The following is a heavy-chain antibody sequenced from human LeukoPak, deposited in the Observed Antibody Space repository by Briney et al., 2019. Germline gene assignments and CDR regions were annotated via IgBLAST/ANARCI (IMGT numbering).Heavy chain of an antibody. V-gene: IGHV4-31*03. CDR2: IYYSGST. Sequence: SQTLSLTCTVSGGSISSGGYYWSWIRQHPGKGLEWIGYIYYSGSTYYNPSLKSRVTISVDTSKNQSSLKLSSVTAADTAVYYCARVAYSSGWSQNNWFDPWGQGTLVTVSS. J-gene: IGHJ5*02. CDR1: GGSISSGGYY. D-gene: IGHD6-19*01. CDR3: ARVAYSSGWSQNNWFDP.